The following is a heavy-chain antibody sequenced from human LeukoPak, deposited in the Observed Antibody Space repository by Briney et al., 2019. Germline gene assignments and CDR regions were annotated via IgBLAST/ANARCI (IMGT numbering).Heavy chain of an antibody. CDR1: GYTFTGYY. CDR3: ARDYRLLWFEEIPDY. D-gene: IGHD3-10*01. CDR2: INPNSGGT. J-gene: IGHJ4*02. Sequence: ASVKVSCKASGYTFTGYYMHWVRQAPGQGLEWMGWINPNSGGTNYAQKFQGGVTMTRDTSISTAYMELSRLRSDDTAVYYCARDYRLLWFEEIPDYWGQGTLVTVSS. V-gene: IGHV1-2*02.